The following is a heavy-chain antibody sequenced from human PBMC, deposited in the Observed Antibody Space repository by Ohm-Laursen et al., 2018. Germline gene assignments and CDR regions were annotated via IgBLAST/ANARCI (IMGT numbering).Heavy chain of an antibody. CDR2: IKQDGSVK. CDR3: ARGRTVGWSFDL. J-gene: IGHJ2*01. D-gene: IGHD1-26*01. Sequence: SLRLSCTASGFTFSSYWMSWVRQAPGKGLEWVANIKQDGSVKYYVDSVKGRFTISRDNGKNSLYLQMNSLRAEDTAVYYCARGRTVGWSFDLWGRGTLVTVSS. V-gene: IGHV3-7*01. CDR1: GFTFSSYW.